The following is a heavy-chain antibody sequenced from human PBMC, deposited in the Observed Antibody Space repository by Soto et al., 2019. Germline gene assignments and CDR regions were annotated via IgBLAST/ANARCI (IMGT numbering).Heavy chain of an antibody. CDR3: VRSRFVALGVTLVDY. D-gene: IGHD3-16*01. Sequence: EVQLVESGGGLVQPGGSLRLSCAASGFTVSNNYINWVRQAPGKGLEWVSIIYSGGSTYYADSVKGRFTISRDNSKNTRYLQMTSLRAEDTAVYYCVRSRFVALGVTLVDYWGQGTLVTVSS. V-gene: IGHV3-66*01. CDR1: GFTVSNNY. J-gene: IGHJ4*02. CDR2: IYSGGST.